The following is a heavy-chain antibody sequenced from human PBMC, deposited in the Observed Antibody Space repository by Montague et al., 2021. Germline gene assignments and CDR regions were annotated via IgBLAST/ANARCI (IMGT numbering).Heavy chain of an antibody. CDR1: GFTFSSYA. Sequence: SLRLSCAASGFTFSSYAMHWVRQAPGKGLEWVTVISYDGINKYYADSVKGRFTISRDNSKNTLYLQMNSLRPEDTAVYYCARAGQHLYYYYYLDVWGKGTTVTVSS. CDR3: ARAGQHLYYYYYLDV. D-gene: IGHD6-13*01. CDR2: ISYDGINK. V-gene: IGHV3-30*04. J-gene: IGHJ6*03.